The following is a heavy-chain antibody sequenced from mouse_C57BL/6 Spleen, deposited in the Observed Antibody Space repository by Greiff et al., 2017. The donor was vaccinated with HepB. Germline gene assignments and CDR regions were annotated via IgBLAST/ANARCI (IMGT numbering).Heavy chain of an antibody. CDR1: GYAFSSSW. Sequence: QVQLKQSGPELVKPGASVKISCKASGYAFSSSWMNWVKQRPGKGLEWIGRIYPGDGDTNYNGKFKGKATLTADKSSSTAYMQLSSLTSEDSAVYFCARRYGNYWYFDVWGTGTTVTVSS. J-gene: IGHJ1*03. V-gene: IGHV1-82*01. CDR2: IYPGDGDT. D-gene: IGHD2-10*02. CDR3: ARRYGNYWYFDV.